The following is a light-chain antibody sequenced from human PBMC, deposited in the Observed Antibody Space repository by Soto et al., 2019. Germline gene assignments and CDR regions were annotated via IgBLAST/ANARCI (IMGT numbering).Light chain of an antibody. CDR3: QPHGTSPIT. CDR2: GAS. Sequence: VMKQFPATLSVSPGERDTLSCRASQSVSSNLAWHQQKPGQTPRLLVYGASSRATGIPDRFSGSGSGTDFTLTISRLEPEEFAVYYCQPHGTSPITFGQGTRLEIK. J-gene: IGKJ5*01. V-gene: IGKV3-20*01. CDR1: QSVSSN.